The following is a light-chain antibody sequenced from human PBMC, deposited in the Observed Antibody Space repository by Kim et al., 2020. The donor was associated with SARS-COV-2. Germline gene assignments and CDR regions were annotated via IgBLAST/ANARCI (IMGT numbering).Light chain of an antibody. V-gene: IGLV3-19*01. CDR3: NSRDSSGSVV. Sequence: SSELTQDSAVSVALGQTVRITCQGDSLRSYYASWYQQKPGQAPVLVIYGKNNRPSGIPDRFSGSSSGNTASLTITGAQAEDEADYYCNSRDSSGSVVFGGGTQLTVL. CDR1: SLRSYY. J-gene: IGLJ2*01. CDR2: GKN.